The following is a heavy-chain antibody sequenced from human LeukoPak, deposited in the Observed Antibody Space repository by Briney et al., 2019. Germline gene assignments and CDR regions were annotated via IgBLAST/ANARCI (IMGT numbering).Heavy chain of an antibody. D-gene: IGHD5-18*01. J-gene: IGHJ4*02. V-gene: IGHV3-23*01. CDR1: GFTFSSYS. Sequence: GGSLRLSCAASGFTFSSYSMNWVRQAPGKGLEWVSAISGSGGSTYYADSVKGRFTISRDNSKNTLYLQMNNLRAEDTAVYYCAKDPTAYYFDYWGQGTLVTVSS. CDR2: ISGSGGST. CDR3: AKDPTAYYFDY.